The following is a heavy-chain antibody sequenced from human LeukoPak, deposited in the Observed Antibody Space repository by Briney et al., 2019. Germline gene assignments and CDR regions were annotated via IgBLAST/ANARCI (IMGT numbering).Heavy chain of an antibody. CDR2: IKQDGSEK. CDR1: GFTFSTYW. Sequence: PGGSLRLSCAASGFTFSTYWMSWVRQAPGKGLEWVANIKQDGSEKYYVDSVKGRFTISRDNAKNSLYLQMNSLRAEDTAVYYCARSRLRWGSPKIDYWGQGTLVTVSS. CDR3: ARSRLRWGSPKIDY. D-gene: IGHD4-23*01. V-gene: IGHV3-7*01. J-gene: IGHJ4*02.